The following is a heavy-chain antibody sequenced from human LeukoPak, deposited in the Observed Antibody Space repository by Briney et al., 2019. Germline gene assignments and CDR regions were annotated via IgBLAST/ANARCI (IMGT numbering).Heavy chain of an antibody. J-gene: IGHJ4*02. V-gene: IGHV1-69*13. CDR1: GYTLTGYY. D-gene: IGHD2-15*01. Sequence: GASVKVSCKASGYTLTGYYMHWVRQAPGQGLEWMGGIIPIFGTANYAQKFQGRVTITADESTSTAYMELSSLRSEDTAVYYCARVEIPRCSGGSCYFTPAPLDYWGQGTLVTVSS. CDR2: IIPIFGTA. CDR3: ARVEIPRCSGGSCYFTPAPLDY.